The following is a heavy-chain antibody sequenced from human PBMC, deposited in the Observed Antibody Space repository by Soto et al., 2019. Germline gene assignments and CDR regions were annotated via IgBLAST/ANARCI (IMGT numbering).Heavy chain of an antibody. D-gene: IGHD2-15*01. V-gene: IGHV1-8*01. J-gene: IGHJ3*02. CDR1: GYTFTSYD. Sequence: ASVKVSCKASGYTFTSYDINWVRQATGQGLEWMGWMNPNSGNTGYAQKFQGRVTMTRNTSISTAYMELSSLRSEDTAVYYCARDSGCSGGSCYSAFDIWGQGTMVTVSS. CDR2: MNPNSGNT. CDR3: ARDSGCSGGSCYSAFDI.